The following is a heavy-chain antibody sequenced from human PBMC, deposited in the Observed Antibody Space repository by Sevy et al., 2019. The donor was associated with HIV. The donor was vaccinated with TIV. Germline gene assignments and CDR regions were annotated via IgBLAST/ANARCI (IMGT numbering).Heavy chain of an antibody. Sequence: GGSLRLSCAASGFTFSSYGMHWVRQAPCKGLEWVAVIWYDRSNKYYADSVKGRFTISRDNSKNTLYLQMNSLRAEDTAVYYCARDRSGYDSSGYYWSDAFDIWGQGTMVTVSS. CDR1: GFTFSSYG. CDR3: ARDRSGYDSSGYYWSDAFDI. V-gene: IGHV3-33*01. J-gene: IGHJ3*02. D-gene: IGHD3-22*01. CDR2: IWYDRSNK.